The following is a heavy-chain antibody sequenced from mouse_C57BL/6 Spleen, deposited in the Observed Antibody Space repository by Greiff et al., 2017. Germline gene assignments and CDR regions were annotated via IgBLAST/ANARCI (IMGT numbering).Heavy chain of an antibody. CDR1: GYTFTSYW. Sequence: QVQLQQPGAELVKPGASVKLSCKASGYTFTSYWMHWVKQRPGQGLEWIGMIHPNSGSTNYNEKFKSKATLTVDKSSSTAYMQLSSLTSEDSAVYYCARDPYDGGSSYRYFDVWGTGTTVTVSS. V-gene: IGHV1-64*01. D-gene: IGHD1-1*01. J-gene: IGHJ1*03. CDR3: ARDPYDGGSSYRYFDV. CDR2: IHPNSGST.